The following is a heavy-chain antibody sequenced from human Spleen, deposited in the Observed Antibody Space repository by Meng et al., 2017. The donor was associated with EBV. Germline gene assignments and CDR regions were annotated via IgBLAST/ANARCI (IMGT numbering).Heavy chain of an antibody. D-gene: IGHD7-27*01. V-gene: IGHV4-39*02. J-gene: IGHJ1*01. CDR1: GGSISRGSYY. CDR3: ARTPLYNWGA. Sequence: QLQLQESGPGPVKPSETLALICTGSGGSISRGSYYWGWIRQPPGKGLEWIGNIYYTGSTFYNPSLKSRVTISVDTSKNHFSLKLSSVTAADTAVYYCARTPLYNWGAWGQGTLVTVSS. CDR2: IYYTGST.